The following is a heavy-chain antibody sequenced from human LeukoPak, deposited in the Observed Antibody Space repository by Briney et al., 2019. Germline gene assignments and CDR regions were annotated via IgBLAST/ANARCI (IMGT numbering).Heavy chain of an antibody. CDR2: IYYSGST. Sequence: ASETLSLTCTVSGGSISSSSYYWGWIRQPPGKGLEWIGSIYYSGSTYYNPSLKSRVTISVDTSKNQFSLKLSSVTAADTAVYYCASRNLRFLEWLSQYNWFDPWGQGTLVTVSS. J-gene: IGHJ5*02. CDR3: ASRNLRFLEWLSQYNWFDP. D-gene: IGHD3-3*01. CDR1: GGSISSSSYY. V-gene: IGHV4-39*01.